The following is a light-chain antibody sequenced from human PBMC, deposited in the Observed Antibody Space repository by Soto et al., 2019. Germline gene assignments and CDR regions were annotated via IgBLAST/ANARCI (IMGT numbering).Light chain of an antibody. Sequence: DLQMTPSPSSVSASVGDRVTITCRASQGISSRLAWYQQKPGKAPNLLIYSASSLQSGVPSRFSGSGSETDFTLTIGSLQPEDFATYYCQQSNSFPLTFGGGTKVEIK. CDR2: SAS. V-gene: IGKV1-12*01. CDR1: QGISSR. J-gene: IGKJ4*01. CDR3: QQSNSFPLT.